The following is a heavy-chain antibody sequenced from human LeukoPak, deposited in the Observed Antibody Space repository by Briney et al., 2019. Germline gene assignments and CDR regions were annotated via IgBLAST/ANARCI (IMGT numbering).Heavy chain of an antibody. V-gene: IGHV1-18*04. Sequence: GASVKVSCKASVYTFTSYGISWVRQAPGHKLEWMGWISAYNGNTNYAQKLQGRVTMTTDTSTSTAYMELRSLRSDDTAVYYCARDTPLYSSGWYYFDYWGQGTLVTVSS. CDR1: VYTFTSYG. J-gene: IGHJ4*02. CDR2: ISAYNGNT. D-gene: IGHD6-19*01. CDR3: ARDTPLYSSGWYYFDY.